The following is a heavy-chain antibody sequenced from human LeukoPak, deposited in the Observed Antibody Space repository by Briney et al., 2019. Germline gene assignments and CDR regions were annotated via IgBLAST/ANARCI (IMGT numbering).Heavy chain of an antibody. CDR3: AKDWGFRGAQYYYGMDV. D-gene: IGHD3-10*01. CDR1: GFTFDDYA. V-gene: IGHV3-9*01. J-gene: IGHJ6*02. Sequence: GGSLRLSCAASGFTFDDYAMHWVRQAPGKGLEWVSGISWNSGSIGYADSVKGRFTISRDNAKNSLYLQMNSLRAEDTALYYCAKDWGFRGAQYYYGMDVWGQGTTVTVSS. CDR2: ISWNSGSI.